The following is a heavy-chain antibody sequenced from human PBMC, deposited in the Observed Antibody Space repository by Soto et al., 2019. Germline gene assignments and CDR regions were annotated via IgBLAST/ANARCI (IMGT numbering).Heavy chain of an antibody. CDR2: INPNSGGT. V-gene: IGHV1-2*04. CDR3: ARSGIAVAGTDAFDI. D-gene: IGHD6-19*01. J-gene: IGHJ3*02. CDR1: GYTFTGYY. Sequence: GASVKVSCKASGYTFTGYYMHWVRQAPGQGLEWMGWINPNSGGTNYAQKFQGWVTMTRDTSISTAYMELSRLRSDDTAVYYCARSGIAVAGTDAFDIWGQGTMVTVS.